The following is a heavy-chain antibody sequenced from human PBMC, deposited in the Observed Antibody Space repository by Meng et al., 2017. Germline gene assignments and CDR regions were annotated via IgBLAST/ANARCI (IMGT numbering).Heavy chain of an antibody. Sequence: DGVKKPGSSVKSSCEASGGTFSSYAISWVRQAPGQGLEWMGGIIPIFGTANYAQKFQGRVTITADESTSTAYMELSSLRSEDTAVYYCARDDYSNYLPFDYWGQGTLVTVSS. D-gene: IGHD4-11*01. J-gene: IGHJ4*02. V-gene: IGHV1-69*01. CDR1: GGTFSSYA. CDR3: ARDDYSNYLPFDY. CDR2: IIPIFGTA.